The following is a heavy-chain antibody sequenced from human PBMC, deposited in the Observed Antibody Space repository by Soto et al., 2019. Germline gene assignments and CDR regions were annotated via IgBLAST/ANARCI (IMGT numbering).Heavy chain of an antibody. CDR3: ASGAGKSDFDY. D-gene: IGHD3-3*01. J-gene: IGHJ4*02. Sequence: GGSLRLSCAASGFTFTDAWMSWVRQAPGKGLEWVGRIKSKTEAATRDFAAPVKGRFAISRDDSKNTVFLQMNSLKIEDSGVYYCASGAGKSDFDYWGLGILVTVSS. CDR2: IKSKTEAATR. V-gene: IGHV3-15*01. CDR1: GFTFTDAW.